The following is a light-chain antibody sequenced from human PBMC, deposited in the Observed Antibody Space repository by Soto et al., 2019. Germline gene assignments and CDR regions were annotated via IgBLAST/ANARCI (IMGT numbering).Light chain of an antibody. CDR3: QQYNTYST. Sequence: VIWMTQSPSLLSASTGDTVTITCRISQDISSYLAWYQQKPGKAPDLLIFAASTLQSGVPSRFSGSGSGTDFTLTISYLESEDFATYYCQQYNTYSTFGQGTKLEIK. V-gene: IGKV1D-8*01. CDR2: AAS. CDR1: QDISSY. J-gene: IGKJ2*01.